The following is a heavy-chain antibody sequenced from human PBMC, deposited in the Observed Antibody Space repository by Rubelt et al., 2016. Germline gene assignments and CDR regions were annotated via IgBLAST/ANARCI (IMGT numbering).Heavy chain of an antibody. D-gene: IGHD1-26*01. V-gene: IGHV1-69*01. CDR1: GGTFSSYA. CDR2: IIPIFGTA. Sequence: QVQLVQSGAEVKKPVSSVKVSCKASGGTFSSYAISWVRPALGQGREWMGGIIPIFGTANYPQKFQGRVTVTAAESTSTAYMELSRLRPRDTDVYCCARARRIDTRYCGDFDLWGRGTLVTVSS. CDR3: ARARRIDTRYCGDFDL. J-gene: IGHJ2*01.